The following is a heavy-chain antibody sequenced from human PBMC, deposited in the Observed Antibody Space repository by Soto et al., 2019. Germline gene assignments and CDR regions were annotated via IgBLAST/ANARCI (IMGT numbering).Heavy chain of an antibody. CDR2: ISGSGGST. J-gene: IGHJ4*02. CDR1: GFTFSSYA. CDR3: AKALKYDSRGYYKPPFDS. V-gene: IGHV3-23*01. Sequence: EVQLLESGGGLVQPGGSLRLSCAASGFTFSSYAMSWVRQAPGKGLEWVSAISGSGGSTYYADSVKGRFTISRDNSKNTQYLKRNSLRADNTPVYYCAKALKYDSRGYYKPPFDSWGQGTLVTVSS. D-gene: IGHD3-22*01.